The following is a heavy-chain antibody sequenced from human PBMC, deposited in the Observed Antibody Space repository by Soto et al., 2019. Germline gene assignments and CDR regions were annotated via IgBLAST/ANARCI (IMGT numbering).Heavy chain of an antibody. CDR3: ARGGEFCSTGSCNSSLGDAFDV. D-gene: IGHD2-15*01. Sequence: QVQLVQSGAEVKKPGASMKVSCKASGYTFSDYYMHWVRQAPGQGLECMGWISPNNGATNYAQKFQDRVTMTRDASINTDYMELSRLRSDDTAVYYCARGGEFCSTGSCNSSLGDAFDVWGQGTTVTVSS. CDR2: ISPNNGAT. V-gene: IGHV1-2*02. CDR1: GYTFSDYY. J-gene: IGHJ3*01.